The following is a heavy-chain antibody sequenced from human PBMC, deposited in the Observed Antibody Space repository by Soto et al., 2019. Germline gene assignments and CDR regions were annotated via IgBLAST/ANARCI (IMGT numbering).Heavy chain of an antibody. CDR2: IYPSDSDT. V-gene: IGHV5-10-1*01. J-gene: IGHJ4*02. Sequence: HGESLKISCKGSGYSFTSYWISWVRQMPGKGLEWMGMIYPSDSDTNYSPSFQGHVTISADKSISTAYLQWSSLKASDTAMYYCASPAGRYSSGWWWDFDYWGQGTLVTVSS. CDR3: ASPAGRYSSGWWWDFDY. CDR1: GYSFTSYW. D-gene: IGHD6-19*01.